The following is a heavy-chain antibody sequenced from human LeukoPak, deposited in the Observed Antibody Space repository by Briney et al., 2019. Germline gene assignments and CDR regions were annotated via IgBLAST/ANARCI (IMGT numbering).Heavy chain of an antibody. Sequence: PGGSLRLSCAASGFTFSSYAMSWVRQAPGKGLEWVSAISGSGGSTYYADSVKGRFTISRDNSKNTLYLQMNSLRAEDTAVYYCAKEQTYYDFWSGYFPTHFDYWGRGTLVTVSS. CDR2: ISGSGGST. J-gene: IGHJ4*02. CDR3: AKEQTYYDFWSGYFPTHFDY. CDR1: GFTFSSYA. V-gene: IGHV3-23*01. D-gene: IGHD3-3*01.